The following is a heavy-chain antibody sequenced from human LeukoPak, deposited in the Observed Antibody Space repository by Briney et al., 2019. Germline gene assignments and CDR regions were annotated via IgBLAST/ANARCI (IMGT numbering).Heavy chain of an antibody. CDR3: LFGVHYYYGMDV. D-gene: IGHD2-21*01. V-gene: IGHV3-66*01. CDR1: GFTVSSNY. CDR2: IYGGGST. Sequence: GGSLRLSCAASGFTVSSNYMSWVRQAPGKGLEWVSVIYGGGSTYYADSVKGRFTISRDNSKNTLYLQMNSLRAEDTAVYYCLFGVHYYYGMDVWGQGTTVTVSS. J-gene: IGHJ6*02.